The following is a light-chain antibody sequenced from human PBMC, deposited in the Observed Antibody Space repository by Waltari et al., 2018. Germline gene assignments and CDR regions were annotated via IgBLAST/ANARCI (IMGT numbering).Light chain of an antibody. CDR1: SLRTSY. CDR2: GKD. V-gene: IGLV3-19*01. CDR3: SSRELSGHVV. Sequence: SSELTQDPAVSVALGQTVRLTCQGDSLRTSYASWYQLKPGQAPVLVIYGKDKRPSGIPDRISGYSSGATSSLTITGAQAEDEADYYCSSRELSGHVVFGGGTRLTVL. J-gene: IGLJ2*01.